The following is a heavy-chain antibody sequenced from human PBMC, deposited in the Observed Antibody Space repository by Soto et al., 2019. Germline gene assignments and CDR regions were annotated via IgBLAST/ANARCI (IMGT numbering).Heavy chain of an antibody. CDR2: IYPGDSDT. CDR1: GYIFSSYW. D-gene: IGHD1-7*01. Sequence: PGASLKISSKGSGYIFSSYWIGWGLQGPGKGLEWMGIIYPGDSDTRYSPSFQGQVTISADKSISTAYLQWSSLKASDTAMYYCARLNWNYAFDIWGQGTMVTVSS. CDR3: ARLNWNYAFDI. J-gene: IGHJ3*02. V-gene: IGHV5-51*01.